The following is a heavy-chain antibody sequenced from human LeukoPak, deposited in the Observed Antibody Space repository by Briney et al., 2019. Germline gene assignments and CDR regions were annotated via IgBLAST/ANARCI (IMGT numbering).Heavy chain of an antibody. CDR1: GFTFSTYR. CDR2: ISASGGST. CDR3: AKRGGMYPAHYFDY. J-gene: IGHJ4*02. Sequence: GGSLRLSCAASGFTFSTYRMSWVRQAPGKGLEWVSGISASGGSTYYADSVKGRFTISRDNSKNTLYLQMNSLRAEDTAVYYCAKRGGMYPAHYFDYWGQGTLVTVSS. V-gene: IGHV3-23*01. D-gene: IGHD3-16*01.